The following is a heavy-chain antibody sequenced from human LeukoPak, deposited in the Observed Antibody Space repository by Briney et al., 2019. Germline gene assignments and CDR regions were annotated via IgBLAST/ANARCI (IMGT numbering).Heavy chain of an antibody. V-gene: IGHV4-59*12. Sequence: SETLSLTCTVSGGSISSYYWSWIRQPPGKGLEWIGYIYYSGSTNYNPSLKSRVTISVDTSKNQFSLKLSSVTAADTAVYYCARERGWYYDSSGYYYGDLDYWGQGTLVTVSS. CDR2: IYYSGST. CDR3: ARERGWYYDSSGYYYGDLDY. CDR1: GGSISSYY. D-gene: IGHD3-22*01. J-gene: IGHJ4*02.